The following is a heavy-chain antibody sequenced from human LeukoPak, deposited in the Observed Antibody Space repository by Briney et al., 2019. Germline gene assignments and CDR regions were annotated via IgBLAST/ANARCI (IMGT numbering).Heavy chain of an antibody. CDR2: IKQDGSEK. V-gene: IGHV3-7*01. J-gene: IGHJ6*02. D-gene: IGHD1-26*01. Sequence: GGSLRLSCAASGFTFSSYWMSWVRQAPGKGLEWVANIKQDGSEKYYVDSVKGRFTISRDNAKNSLYLQMNSLRAEDTAVYYCARGPHNPLKWELLDYYYYGMDVWGQGTTVTVSS. CDR1: GFTFSSYW. CDR3: ARGPHNPLKWELLDYYYYGMDV.